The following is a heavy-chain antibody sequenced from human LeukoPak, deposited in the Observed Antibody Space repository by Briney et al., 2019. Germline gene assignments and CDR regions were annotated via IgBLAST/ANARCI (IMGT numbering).Heavy chain of an antibody. CDR2: IKSKTDGGTT. D-gene: IGHD3-3*01. CDR3: TTGYDFWSGYSHLDYFDY. Sequence: GGSLRLSCAASGFTFSSYWMSWVRQAPGKGLEWVGRIKSKTDGGTTDYAAPVKGRFTISRDDSKNTLYLQMNSLKTEDTAVYYCTTGYDFWSGYSHLDYFDYWGQGTLVTVSS. J-gene: IGHJ4*02. CDR1: GFTFSSYW. V-gene: IGHV3-15*01.